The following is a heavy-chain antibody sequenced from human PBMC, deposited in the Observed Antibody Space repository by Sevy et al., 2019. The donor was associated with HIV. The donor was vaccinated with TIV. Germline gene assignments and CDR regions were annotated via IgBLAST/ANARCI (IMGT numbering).Heavy chain of an antibody. CDR3: ARTSRGIVVIPAAQHYYGMDV. CDR1: GYTFTSYG. J-gene: IGHJ6*02. V-gene: IGHV7-4-1*02. D-gene: IGHD2-2*01. Sequence: ASVKVSCKASGYTFTSYGMNWVRQAPVQGLEWMGWINTNTGNPTYAQGFTGRFVFSLDTSVSTAYLQISSLKAEDTAVYYCARTSRGIVVIPAAQHYYGMDVWGQGTTVTVSS. CDR2: INTNTGNP.